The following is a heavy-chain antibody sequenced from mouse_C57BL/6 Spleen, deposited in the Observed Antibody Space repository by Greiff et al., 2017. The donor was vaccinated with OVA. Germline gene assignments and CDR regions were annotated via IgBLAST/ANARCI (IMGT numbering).Heavy chain of an antibody. J-gene: IGHJ2*01. V-gene: IGHV5-9-1*02. D-gene: IGHD2-1*01. CDR2: ISSGGDYI. Sequence: EVQRVESGEGLVKPGGSLKLSCAASGFTFSSYAMSWVRQTPEKRLEWVAYISSGGDYIYYADTVKGRFTIARDNARNTLYLQMSSLKSEDTAMYYCTRAGGNYGYFDYWGQGTTLTVSS. CDR1: GFTFSSYA. CDR3: TRAGGNYGYFDY.